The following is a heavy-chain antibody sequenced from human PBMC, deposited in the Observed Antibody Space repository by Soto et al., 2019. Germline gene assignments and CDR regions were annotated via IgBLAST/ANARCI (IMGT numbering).Heavy chain of an antibody. D-gene: IGHD2-21*02. V-gene: IGHV3-30*18. CDR1: GFTFSSYG. Sequence: GGSLRLSCAASGFTFSSYGMHWVRQAPGKGLEWVAVISYDGSNKYYADSVKGRFTISRDNSKNTLYLQMNSLRAEDTAVYYCAKGPMLTAIDYWGQGTLVTVSS. CDR2: ISYDGSNK. CDR3: AKGPMLTAIDY. J-gene: IGHJ4*02.